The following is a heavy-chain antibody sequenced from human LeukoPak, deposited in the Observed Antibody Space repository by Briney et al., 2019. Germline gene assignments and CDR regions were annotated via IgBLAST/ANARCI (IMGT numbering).Heavy chain of an antibody. Sequence: GASVKVSCKASGYTFTSYDINWVGQATGQGLEWMGWMNPNSGNTGYAQKFQGRVTITRNTSISKAYMELSSLRSEDTAVYYCARGLLRTKWLLCYWGQGTLVTVSS. CDR2: MNPNSGNT. CDR1: GYTFTSYD. V-gene: IGHV1-8*03. CDR3: ARGLLRTKWLLCY. D-gene: IGHD3-22*01. J-gene: IGHJ4*02.